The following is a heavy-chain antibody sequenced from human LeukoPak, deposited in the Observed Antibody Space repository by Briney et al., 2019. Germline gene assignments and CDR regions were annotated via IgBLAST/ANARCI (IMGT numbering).Heavy chain of an antibody. CDR3: AKGGYTTWFDP. V-gene: IGHV3-23*01. J-gene: IGHJ5*02. CDR2: IRSNGGDT. CDR1: GFTFREYS. Sequence: GGSLRLSCAASGFTFREYSMSWVRQAPGKGLEWVSNIRSNGGDTYYTDSVKGRFTISRDNSKNTLYLEMNSLRAGDTAVYYCAKGGYTTWFDPWGQGTLVTVSS. D-gene: IGHD2-15*01.